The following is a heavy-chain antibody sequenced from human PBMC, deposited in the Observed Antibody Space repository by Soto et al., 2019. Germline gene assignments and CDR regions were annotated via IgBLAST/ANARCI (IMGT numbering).Heavy chain of an antibody. J-gene: IGHJ4*02. D-gene: IGHD4-4*01. CDR2: ISYEGSNK. CDR3: ARDPYSNYASAFAY. CDR1: GFTFSSYA. V-gene: IGHV3-30-3*01. Sequence: QVQLVESGGGVVEPGRSLRLSCAASGFTFSSYAMHWVRQAPGKGLEWVAVISYEGSNKYYADSVKGRFTISSDNSKNTLDLQMNSLRAEDTAVYYCARDPYSNYASAFAYWGQGTLVTVSS.